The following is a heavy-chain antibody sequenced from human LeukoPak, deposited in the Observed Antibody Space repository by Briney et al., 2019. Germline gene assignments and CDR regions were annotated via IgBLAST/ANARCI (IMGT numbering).Heavy chain of an antibody. CDR2: IYYSGST. J-gene: IGHJ5*02. D-gene: IGHD3-10*01. Sequence: PSETLSLTCTVSGGSISSYYWSWIRQPPGKGLEWIGNIYYSGSTNYNPSLKSRVTISVDTSKKQFSLKLSSMTAADTAVYYCARGSGSGIDWSDPWGQGTLVTVSS. CDR1: GGSISSYY. CDR3: ARGSGSGIDWSDP. V-gene: IGHV4-59*01.